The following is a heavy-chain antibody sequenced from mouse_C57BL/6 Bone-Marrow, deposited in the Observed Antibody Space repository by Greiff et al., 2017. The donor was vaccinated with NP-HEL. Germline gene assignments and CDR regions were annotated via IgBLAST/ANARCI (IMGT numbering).Heavy chain of an antibody. J-gene: IGHJ3*01. Sequence: EVQRVESGGDLVKPGGSLKLSCAASGFTFSSYGMSWVRQTPDKRLEWVATISSGGSYTYYPDSVKGRFTISRDNAKNTLYLQMSSLKSEDTAMYYCARHYGNYDYDGAWFAYWGQGTLVTVSA. CDR2: ISSGGSYT. CDR1: GFTFSSYG. D-gene: IGHD2-4*01. V-gene: IGHV5-6*01. CDR3: ARHYGNYDYDGAWFAY.